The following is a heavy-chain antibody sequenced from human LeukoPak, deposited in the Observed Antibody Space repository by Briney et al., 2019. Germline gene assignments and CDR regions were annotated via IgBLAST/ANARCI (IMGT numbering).Heavy chain of an antibody. CDR3: ARGYYDNSGYYFPFDF. CDR2: IRSSSSYT. D-gene: IGHD3-22*01. J-gene: IGHJ4*02. CDR1: GFTFSEYY. V-gene: IGHV3-11*06. Sequence: GGSLRLSCAASGFTFSEYYMSWIRQAPGKGLEWVSCIRSSSSYTNYADSVKGRFTISRDNAKNSLYLQMNSLRAEDTAVYYCARGYYDNSGYYFPFDFWGQGTLVTVSS.